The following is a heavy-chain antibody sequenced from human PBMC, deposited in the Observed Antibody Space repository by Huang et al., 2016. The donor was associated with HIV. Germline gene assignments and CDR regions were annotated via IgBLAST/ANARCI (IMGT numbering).Heavy chain of an antibody. CDR1: RGSLSGYY. D-gene: IGHD3-16*01. V-gene: IGHV4-34*01. CDR2: INYSGNI. Sequence: QVQLYQWGAGLLRPSETLSLTCAVYRGSLSGYYWSWIRQSPEKGLEWIGEINYSGNINYNPSRKSRVTISVDTAQKQLSLKLKAVTAADTAVYYCAREVMTSFGGPFDPWGQGTLVAVSS. J-gene: IGHJ5*02. CDR3: AREVMTSFGGPFDP.